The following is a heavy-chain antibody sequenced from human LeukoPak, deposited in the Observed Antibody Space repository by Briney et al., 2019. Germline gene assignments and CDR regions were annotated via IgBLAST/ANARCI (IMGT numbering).Heavy chain of an antibody. J-gene: IGHJ4*02. CDR2: ISSDGTNT. CDR3: VVGGGIY. D-gene: IGHD1-26*01. CDR1: GFTLSNDW. Sequence: GGSLRLSCAASGFTLSNDWTHWVRHAPGKGLVWVSRISSDGTNTLYADSVKCRFTISRDNARNTLHLQMNSLRADDTAVYYCVVGGGIYWGQGTLVTVS. V-gene: IGHV3-74*03.